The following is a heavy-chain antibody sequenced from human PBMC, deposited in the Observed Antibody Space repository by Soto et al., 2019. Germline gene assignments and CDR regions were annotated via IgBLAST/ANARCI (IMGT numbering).Heavy chain of an antibody. D-gene: IGHD6-6*01. CDR2: ISYDGSNK. J-gene: IGHJ6*02. V-gene: IGHV3-30*18. CDR3: AKDRGYIAARYYYGMDV. CDR1: GFTFSSYG. Sequence: QVQLVESGGGVVQPGRSLRLSCAASGFTFSSYGMHWVRQAPGKGLEWVAVISYDGSNKYYADSVKGRFTISRDNSKNTLYLQMNSLRAEDTAVYYCAKDRGYIAARYYYGMDVWGQGTTVTVSS.